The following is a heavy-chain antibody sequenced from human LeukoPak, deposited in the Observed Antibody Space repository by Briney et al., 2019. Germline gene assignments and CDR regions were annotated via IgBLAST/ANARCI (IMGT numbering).Heavy chain of an antibody. CDR2: ISSSSSYI. Sequence: PGGSLRLSCAASGFTFSSYSMSWVRQAPGKGLEWVSSISSSSSYIYYADSVKGRFTISRDNAKNSLYLQMNSLRAEDTAVYYCARDPRGSGWFDYWGQGTLVTVSS. J-gene: IGHJ4*02. D-gene: IGHD6-19*01. V-gene: IGHV3-21*01. CDR3: ARDPRGSGWFDY. CDR1: GFTFSSYS.